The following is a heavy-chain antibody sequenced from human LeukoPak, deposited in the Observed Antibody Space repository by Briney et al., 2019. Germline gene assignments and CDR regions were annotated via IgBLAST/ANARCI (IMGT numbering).Heavy chain of an antibody. Sequence: SVKVSCKASGGTFSKYSISWVRQRPGQGLEWMGGITPLFGTANYAQKFQGRVTITANESASTAYMELSSLRSEDTAVYYCARDGDPSGWELVFDYWGQGTLVTVSS. J-gene: IGHJ4*02. D-gene: IGHD1-26*01. CDR1: GGTFSKYS. CDR2: ITPLFGTA. CDR3: ARDGDPSGWELVFDY. V-gene: IGHV1-69*01.